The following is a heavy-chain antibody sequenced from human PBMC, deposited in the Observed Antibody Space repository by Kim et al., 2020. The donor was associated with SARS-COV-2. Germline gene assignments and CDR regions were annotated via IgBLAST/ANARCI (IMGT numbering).Heavy chain of an antibody. Sequence: SETLSLTCTVSGYSSSSVYFWGWIRQSPGKGLEWMGSIDHTGSTYYNPSLRSRVTISTDTSKNQFSLRMNSVTAAATAVYYCTSKYYYDSSGYYYADWWGQGTLVTVSS. V-gene: IGHV4-38-2*02. J-gene: IGHJ4*02. CDR2: IDHTGST. D-gene: IGHD3-22*01. CDR1: GYSSSSVYF. CDR3: TSKYYYDSSGYYYADW.